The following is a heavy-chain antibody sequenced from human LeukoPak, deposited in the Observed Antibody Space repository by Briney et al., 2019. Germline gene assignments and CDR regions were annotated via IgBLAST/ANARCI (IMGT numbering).Heavy chain of an antibody. D-gene: IGHD6-6*01. J-gene: IGHJ4*02. CDR2: IFYSGST. Sequence: SETLSLTCTVSGGSISTSSYYWGWVRQPPGKGLEWIGNIFYSGSTYYSPSLKSRVTISVDTSRNQFSLKLSSVAAADTAVYYCARGSYSSSLGFWGQGTLVTVSS. CDR3: ARGSYSSSLGF. V-gene: IGHV4-39*07. CDR1: GGSISTSSYY.